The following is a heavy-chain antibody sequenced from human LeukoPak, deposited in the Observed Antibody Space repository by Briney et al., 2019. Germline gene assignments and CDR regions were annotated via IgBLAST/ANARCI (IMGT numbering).Heavy chain of an antibody. Sequence: SQTLSLTCTVSGGSISSGGYYWSWIRQHPGQGLEWIGYIYYSGSTYYNPSLKSRVTISVDTSKNQFSLKLSSVTAADTAVYYCARAILYYYDSSGYYQKEINWFDPWGQGTLVTVSS. CDR2: IYYSGST. CDR3: ARAILYYYDSSGYYQKEINWFDP. V-gene: IGHV4-31*03. D-gene: IGHD3-22*01. CDR1: GGSISSGGYY. J-gene: IGHJ5*02.